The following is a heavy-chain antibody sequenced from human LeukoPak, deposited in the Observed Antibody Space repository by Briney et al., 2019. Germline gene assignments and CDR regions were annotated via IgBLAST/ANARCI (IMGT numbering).Heavy chain of an antibody. CDR3: AKGADSSGYINWFDP. CDR2: IRYDGSNK. Sequence: QAGGSLRLSCAASGFTFSSYGMHWVRQAPGKGLEWVAFIRYDGSNKYYADSVKGRFTISRDNSKNTLYLQMNSLRAEDTAVYYCAKGADSSGYINWFDPWGQGTLVTVSS. V-gene: IGHV3-30*02. D-gene: IGHD3-22*01. J-gene: IGHJ5*02. CDR1: GFTFSSYG.